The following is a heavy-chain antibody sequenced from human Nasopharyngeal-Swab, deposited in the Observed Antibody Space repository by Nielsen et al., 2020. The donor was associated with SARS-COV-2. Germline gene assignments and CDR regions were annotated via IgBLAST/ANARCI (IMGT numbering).Heavy chain of an antibody. J-gene: IGHJ2*01. CDR3: AKEGSRTTVITIYWYFDL. CDR1: GFTFSSYA. D-gene: IGHD2/OR15-2a*01. CDR2: ISGSGGST. Sequence: GGSLRLSCAASGFTFSSYAMSWVRQAPGKGLEWVSAISGSGGSTYYADSVKGRFTIPRDNSKNTLYLQMNSLRAEDTAVYYCAKEGSRTTVITIYWYFDLWGRGTLVTVSS. V-gene: IGHV3-23*01.